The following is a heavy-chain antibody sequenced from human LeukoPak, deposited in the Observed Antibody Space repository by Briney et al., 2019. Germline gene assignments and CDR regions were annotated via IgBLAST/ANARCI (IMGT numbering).Heavy chain of an antibody. CDR1: GYTFTGYY. CDR2: INPNSGGT. V-gene: IGHV1-2*02. Sequence: VASVKVSCKASGYTFTGYYMHWVRQAPGQGLEWMGWINPNSGGTNYAQKFQGRVTMTRDTSISTAYMELSRLRSDDTAVYYCAREYFITGTTSDYWGQGTLVTVSS. D-gene: IGHD1-20*01. CDR3: AREYFITGTTSDY. J-gene: IGHJ4*02.